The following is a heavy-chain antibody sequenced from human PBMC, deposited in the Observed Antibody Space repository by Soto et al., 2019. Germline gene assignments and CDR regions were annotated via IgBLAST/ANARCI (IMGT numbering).Heavy chain of an antibody. CDR2: IIPILGIA. Sequence: QVQLVQSGAEVKKPGSSVKVSCKASGGTFSSYTISWVRQAPGQGLEWMGRIIPILGIANYAQKFQGRVTITGDKSTSSAYMERSSLRSEDTAVYYWAGEGDSESRFDPWGQGTLVTVSS. J-gene: IGHJ5*02. CDR1: GGTFSSYT. CDR3: AGEGDSESRFDP. D-gene: IGHD1-26*01. V-gene: IGHV1-69*08.